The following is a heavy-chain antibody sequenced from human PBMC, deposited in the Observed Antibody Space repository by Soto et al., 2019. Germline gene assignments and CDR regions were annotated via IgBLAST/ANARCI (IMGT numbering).Heavy chain of an antibody. CDR3: ARDPRCSSTSCYTPIWSGYGMDV. Sequence: QVQLQESGPGLVKPSQTLSLTCTVSGGSISSGGYYWSWIRQHPGKGLEWIGYIYYSGSTYYNPSLKSRVTISVDTSKNQFSLKLSSVTAADTAVYYCARDPRCSSTSCYTPIWSGYGMDVWGQGTTVTVSS. V-gene: IGHV4-31*03. J-gene: IGHJ6*02. CDR1: GGSISSGGYY. D-gene: IGHD2-2*02. CDR2: IYYSGST.